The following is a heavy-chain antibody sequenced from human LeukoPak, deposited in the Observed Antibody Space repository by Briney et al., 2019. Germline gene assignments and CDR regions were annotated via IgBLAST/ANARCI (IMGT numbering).Heavy chain of an antibody. J-gene: IGHJ4*02. CDR3: AKDFWSGYYPNY. V-gene: IGHV3-23*01. D-gene: IGHD3-3*01. Sequence: GGSLRLSCAASGFTFSSYAMSWVRQAPGKGLEWVSGSGSGGSTYYADSVKGRYTISRDNSKNTLYLQMNSLRAEDTAVYYCAKDFWSGYYPNYWGQGTLVTVSS. CDR2: SGSGGST. CDR1: GFTFSSYA.